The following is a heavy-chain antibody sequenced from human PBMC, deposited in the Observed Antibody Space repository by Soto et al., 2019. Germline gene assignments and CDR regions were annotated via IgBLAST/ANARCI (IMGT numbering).Heavy chain of an antibody. V-gene: IGHV3-30*18. CDR3: AKEGGWCGGDCYVDY. J-gene: IGHJ4*02. CDR1: GFTFSSYG. CDR2: ISYDGSNK. D-gene: IGHD2-21*01. Sequence: GGSLRLSCAASGFTFSSYGMHWVRQAPGKGLEWVAVISYDGSNKYYADSVKGRFTISRDNSKNTLYLQMNSLRAEDTAVYYCAKEGGWCGGDCYVDYWGQGTLVTVSS.